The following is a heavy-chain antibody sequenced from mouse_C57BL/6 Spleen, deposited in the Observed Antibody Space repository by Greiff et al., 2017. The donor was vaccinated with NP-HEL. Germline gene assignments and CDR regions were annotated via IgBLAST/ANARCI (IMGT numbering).Heavy chain of an antibody. CDR2: ISSGSSTI. J-gene: IGHJ4*01. Sequence: DVKLVESGGGLVKPGGSLKLSCAASGFTFSDYGMHWVRQAPEKGLEWVAYISSGSSTIYYADTVKGRFTISRDNAKNTLFLQMTSLRSEDTAMYYCARKDYDGDEAMDYWGQGTSVTVSS. CDR1: GFTFSDYG. D-gene: IGHD2-4*01. CDR3: ARKDYDGDEAMDY. V-gene: IGHV5-17*01.